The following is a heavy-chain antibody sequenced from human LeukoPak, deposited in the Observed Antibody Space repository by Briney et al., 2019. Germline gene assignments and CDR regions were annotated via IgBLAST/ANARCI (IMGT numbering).Heavy chain of an antibody. Sequence: ASVKVSCKASGYTFTSYGISWVRQAPGQGLEWMGWISAYNGNTNYAQKLQGRVTMTTDTSTSTAYMELSSLRSEDTAVYYCARDRVGATNWFDPWGQGTLVTVSS. CDR1: GYTFTSYG. CDR3: ARDRVGATNWFDP. J-gene: IGHJ5*02. CDR2: ISAYNGNT. D-gene: IGHD1-26*01. V-gene: IGHV1-18*01.